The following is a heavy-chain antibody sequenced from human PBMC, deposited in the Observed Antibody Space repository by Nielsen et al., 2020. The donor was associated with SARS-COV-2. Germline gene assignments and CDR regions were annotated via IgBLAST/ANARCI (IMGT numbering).Heavy chain of an antibody. CDR2: ISGGSATI. CDR3: ARSPFHRSSWYGMDV. J-gene: IGHJ6*02. Sequence: GESLKISCVASGFSFNTYSMNWVRQAQGKGLEWVSYISGGSATIYYADSVKGRFTISRDNVKNSLYLQLSSLSAEDTAVYYCARSPFHRSSWYGMDVWGQGTTVTVSS. V-gene: IGHV3-48*01. CDR1: GFSFNTYS. D-gene: IGHD6-13*01.